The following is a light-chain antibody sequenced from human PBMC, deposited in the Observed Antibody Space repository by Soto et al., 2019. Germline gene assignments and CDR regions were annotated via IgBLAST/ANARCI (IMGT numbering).Light chain of an antibody. V-gene: IGLV1-44*01. CDR3: AAWDDSLNGRV. CDR1: SSNIGSNT. J-gene: IGLJ3*02. CDR2: SNS. Sequence: QAVLTQPPSASGTPGQRVTISCSGSSSNIGSNTVNWYQQLPGTAPKLLIYSNSQRPSGVPDRFSGSKSGTSASLALSGLQSEDEADYYCAAWDDSLNGRVFGGGTKVTVL.